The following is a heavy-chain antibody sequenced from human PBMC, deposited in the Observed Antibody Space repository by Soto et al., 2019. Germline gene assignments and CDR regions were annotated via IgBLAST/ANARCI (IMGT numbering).Heavy chain of an antibody. V-gene: IGHV3-33*01. CDR2: IWYDGTIK. J-gene: IGHJ6*02. CDR3: ARPPCGRDYGMDV. CDR1: GFTFSSYG. Sequence: QVQLVESGGGVVQPGRSLRLSCAASGFTFSSYGMHWVRQAPGKGLEWVAVIWYDGTIKYYSDSVKGRFSISRDNSKNTLYLQMNSLSVAATAVYYCARPPCGRDYGMDVWGQGTTVIVSS.